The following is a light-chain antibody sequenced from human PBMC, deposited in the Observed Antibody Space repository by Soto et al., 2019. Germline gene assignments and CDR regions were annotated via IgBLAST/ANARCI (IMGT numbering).Light chain of an antibody. CDR3: CSYAGSTTHYV. J-gene: IGLJ1*01. V-gene: IGLV2-23*02. CDR1: SSDVGYYNL. CDR2: EVN. Sequence: QSALTQPAAVSGSTGQLITISCTGTSSDVGYYNLVSWYQQHPGKAPKLIIYEVNKRPSGFSNRFSGSKSGNTASLTISGLQAEDEADYYCCSYAGSTTHYVFGTGTKVTVL.